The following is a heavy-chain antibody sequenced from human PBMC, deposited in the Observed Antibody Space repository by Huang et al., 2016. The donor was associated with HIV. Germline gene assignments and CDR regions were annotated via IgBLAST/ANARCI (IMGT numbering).Heavy chain of an antibody. CDR1: GGSLSGYY. J-gene: IGHJ4*02. V-gene: IGHV4-34*01. CDR2: INHSGST. Sequence: QVQLQQWGAGLLKPSATLSLTCAVYGGSLSGYYWSWISQPPGEGLEWIGEINHSGSTNDNPPLKRRVTRSVDTSKNQFSLKLSSGTAADTAVYYCARGTAMVDYWGQGTLVTVSS. CDR3: ARGTAMVDY. D-gene: IGHD5-18*01.